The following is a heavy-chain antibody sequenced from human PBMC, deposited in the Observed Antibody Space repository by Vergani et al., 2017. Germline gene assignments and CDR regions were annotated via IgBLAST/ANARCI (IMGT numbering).Heavy chain of an antibody. V-gene: IGHV4-34*11. D-gene: IGHD5-18*01. CDR1: GGSFSGYY. CDR2: IYYSGST. CDR3: ARGQNTAMVFDY. Sequence: QVQLQQWGAGLLKPSETLSLTCAVYGGSFSGYYWSWIRQPPGKGLEWIGYIYYSGSTNYNPSLKSRVTISVDTSKNQFSLKLSSVTAADTAVYYCARGQNTAMVFDYWGQGTLVTVSS. J-gene: IGHJ4*02.